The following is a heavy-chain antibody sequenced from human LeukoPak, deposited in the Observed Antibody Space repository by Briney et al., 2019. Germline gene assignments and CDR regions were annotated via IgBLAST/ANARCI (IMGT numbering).Heavy chain of an antibody. CDR3: ARAAYSSTWYSRYFDL. D-gene: IGHD6-13*01. V-gene: IGHV3-11*04. CDR1: GFIFSDSY. J-gene: IGHJ2*01. CDR2: VSPTGTTI. Sequence: GGSLRLSCAASGFIFSDSYMSCIRQAPGKGLEWVSYVSPTGTTINQADSVMGRFTISRDNAQNSLYLQMNSLSADDTAVYYCARAAYSSTWYSRYFDLWGRGTLVTVSS.